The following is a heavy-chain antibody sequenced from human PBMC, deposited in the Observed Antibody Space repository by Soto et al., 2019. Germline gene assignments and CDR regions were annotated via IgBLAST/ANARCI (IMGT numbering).Heavy chain of an antibody. CDR1: GFTFGSYP. Sequence: EVQLVESGGGLVQPGGSLRLSWAASGFTFGSYPMHWVRQAPGKGLEYVSAISTNGDSTFYANSVKGRFTISRDNSKNTLYLQMGRLRAEDMGVYYCAREGMSRPRWVFDYWGQGTLVTASS. J-gene: IGHJ4*02. CDR3: AREGMSRPRWVFDY. V-gene: IGHV3-64*01. D-gene: IGHD6-13*01. CDR2: ISTNGDST.